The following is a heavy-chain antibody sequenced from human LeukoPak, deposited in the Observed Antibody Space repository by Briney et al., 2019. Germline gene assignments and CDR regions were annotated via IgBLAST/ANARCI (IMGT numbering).Heavy chain of an antibody. V-gene: IGHV4-59*01. Sequence: ASETLSLTCTVSGGSISSYYWSWIRQPPGKGLEWIGYIYYSGSTNYNPSLKSRVTISVDTSKNQFSLKLSSVTAADTAVYYCARDLGYSYGLDAFDIWGQGTMVTVSS. D-gene: IGHD5-18*01. CDR3: ARDLGYSYGLDAFDI. J-gene: IGHJ3*02. CDR2: IYYSGST. CDR1: GGSISSYY.